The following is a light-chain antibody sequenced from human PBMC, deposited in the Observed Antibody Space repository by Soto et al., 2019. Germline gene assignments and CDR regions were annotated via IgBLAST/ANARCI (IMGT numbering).Light chain of an antibody. CDR2: DTS. CDR1: QSVRSN. CDR3: QQYSNWPPIT. Sequence: EVVMTQSPATLSVSPGERVTLSCSASQSVRSNLAWYQQKPGQAPRLLIYDTSTRATGIPARFSGSGSGTEFTLTISSLQSEDFAVYYCQQYSNWPPITFGQGTRLEIK. V-gene: IGKV3-15*01. J-gene: IGKJ5*01.